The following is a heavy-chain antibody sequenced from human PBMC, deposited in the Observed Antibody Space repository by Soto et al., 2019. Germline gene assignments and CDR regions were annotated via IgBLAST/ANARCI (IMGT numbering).Heavy chain of an antibody. CDR3: AKATRLDY. J-gene: IGHJ4*02. V-gene: IGHV3-23*01. CDR2: LSKSGEST. CDR1: GFTFSSYA. Sequence: EVELLESGGGLVQPGGSLRLSCAAFGFTFSSYAMNWVRQAPGKGLEWVSGLSKSGESTYYADSVKGRFTISRDNSKYTLYLQMNSLRAEDTAVYYCAKATRLDYWGQGTLVTVSS.